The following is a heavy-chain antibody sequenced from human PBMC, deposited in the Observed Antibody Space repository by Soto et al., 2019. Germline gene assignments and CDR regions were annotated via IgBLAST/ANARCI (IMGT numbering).Heavy chain of an antibody. V-gene: IGHV2-70*11. CDR2: IDWDDDK. CDR3: ARISGNYGDYVDAFDI. J-gene: IGHJ3*02. Sequence: SGPTLVNPTQTLTLTFTFSGFSLITSGMCVSWIRQPPGKALEWLARIDWDDDKYYSTSLKTRLTISKDTSKNQVVLTMTNMDPVDTATYYCARISGNYGDYVDAFDIWGQGTMVTVSS. CDR1: GFSLITSGMC. D-gene: IGHD4-17*01.